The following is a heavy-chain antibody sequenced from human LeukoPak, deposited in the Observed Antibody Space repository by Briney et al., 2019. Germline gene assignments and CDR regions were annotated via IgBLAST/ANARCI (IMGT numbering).Heavy chain of an antibody. CDR1: GDVFSTYW. J-gene: IGHJ4*02. D-gene: IGHD3-22*01. CDR3: ERQPSNGGSGLYIAY. V-gene: IGHV5-51*01. Sequence: GESLKISCKGTGDVFSTYWICWVRQMPGKSLEWMGVIYPGDSETRYSPSFQGQVTMSADKSISTAYLQWSSLEASDTAIYYCERQPSNGGSGLYIAYWGQGTLITVSS. CDR2: IYPGDSET.